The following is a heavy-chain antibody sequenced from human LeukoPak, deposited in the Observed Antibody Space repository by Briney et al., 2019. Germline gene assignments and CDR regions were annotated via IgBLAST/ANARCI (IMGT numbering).Heavy chain of an antibody. CDR2: ISYDGSNK. D-gene: IGHD6-13*01. CDR3: ARDWQQLDY. V-gene: IGHV3-30-3*01. J-gene: IGHJ4*02. CDR1: GFTFSSYA. Sequence: GGSLRLSCAASGFTFSSYAMHWVRQAPGKGLEWVAVISYDGSNKYYADSVKGRFTISRDNSKNTLYLQMNSLRAEDTAVYYCARDWQQLDYWGQGTLVTVSS.